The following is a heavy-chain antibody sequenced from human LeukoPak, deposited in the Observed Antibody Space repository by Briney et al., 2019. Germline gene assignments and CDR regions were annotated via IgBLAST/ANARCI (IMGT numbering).Heavy chain of an antibody. Sequence: SETLSLTCTVSGGSISSGSYYWSWIRQPAGKGLEWIGRIYTSGSTNYNPSLKSRVIISVDTSKNQFSLELSSVTAADTAVYYCARASHDYGDYSHFDYWGQGTLVTVSS. CDR2: IYTSGST. D-gene: IGHD4-17*01. J-gene: IGHJ4*02. CDR3: ARASHDYGDYSHFDY. V-gene: IGHV4-61*02. CDR1: GGSISSGSYY.